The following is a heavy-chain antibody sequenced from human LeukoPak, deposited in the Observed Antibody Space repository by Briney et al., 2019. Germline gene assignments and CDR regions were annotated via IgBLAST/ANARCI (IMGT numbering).Heavy chain of an antibody. Sequence: PGRSLRLSCAASGFTFSSYAMHWVRQAPGKGLEWVAVISYDGSNKYYADSVKGRFTISRDNSTNTLYLQMNSLRAEDTAVYYCARGHDAFDTWGQGTMVTVSS. CDR2: ISYDGSNK. CDR1: GFTFSSYA. CDR3: ARGHDAFDT. J-gene: IGHJ3*02. V-gene: IGHV3-30-3*01.